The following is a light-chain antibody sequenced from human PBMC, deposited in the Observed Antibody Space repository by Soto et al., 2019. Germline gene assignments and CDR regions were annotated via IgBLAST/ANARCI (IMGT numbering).Light chain of an antibody. CDR3: QQSYSTPRT. J-gene: IGKJ1*01. CDR2: AAS. CDR1: QRIRNY. V-gene: IGKV1-39*01. Sequence: DIQMTQSPSSLSASVGDRVAITCRASQRIRNYLNWYQQKPGKAPKLLIYAASTLQSGVPSRFSGSGSGTAFTLTISSLQPEDFATYYCQQSYSTPRTFGQGTKVEIK.